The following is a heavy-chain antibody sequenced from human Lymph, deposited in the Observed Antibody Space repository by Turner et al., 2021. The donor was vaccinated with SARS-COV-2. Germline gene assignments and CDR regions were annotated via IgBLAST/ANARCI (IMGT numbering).Heavy chain of an antibody. J-gene: IGHJ6*02. D-gene: IGHD3-3*01. Sequence: QVQLVESGGGVVQPGRSLRLSCASSVFTFSSYGMHWVRQAPGKGLEWVAVISYDGSNKDYADSVKGRFTISRDNSKNTLYLQMNSLRAEDTAVYYCAKVRSIFGVVIGGMDVWGQGTTVTVSS. V-gene: IGHV3-30*18. CDR2: ISYDGSNK. CDR3: AKVRSIFGVVIGGMDV. CDR1: VFTFSSYG.